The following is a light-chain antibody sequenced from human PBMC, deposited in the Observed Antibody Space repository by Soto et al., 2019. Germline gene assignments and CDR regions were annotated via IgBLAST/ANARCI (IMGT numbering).Light chain of an antibody. CDR1: QSVNIY. Sequence: EIVSTQSPATLSLSPGERATLACRASQSVNIYLAWYQQKPGQAPRLLIYDASNRATGIPARFSGSGSGTDFTLTISSLEPEDIAVYYCQQRSNWRVTFGGGTKVDI. J-gene: IGKJ4*01. V-gene: IGKV3-11*01. CDR3: QQRSNWRVT. CDR2: DAS.